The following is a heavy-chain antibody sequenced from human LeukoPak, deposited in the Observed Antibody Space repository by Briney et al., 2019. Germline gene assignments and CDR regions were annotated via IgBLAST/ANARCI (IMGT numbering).Heavy chain of an antibody. D-gene: IGHD2-15*01. J-gene: IGHJ4*02. Sequence: GGSLRLSCAASGFTFSNYWMNWVRQAPGKGLVWVSRSSSDGSTTSYAASMRGRFTISRDNAKNTLYLQMNSLGAEDTAVYYCARGGGYCSGGSCWTYFDYWGQGTLVTVSS. CDR3: ARGGGYCSGGSCWTYFDY. CDR2: SSSDGSTT. V-gene: IGHV3-74*01. CDR1: GFTFSNYW.